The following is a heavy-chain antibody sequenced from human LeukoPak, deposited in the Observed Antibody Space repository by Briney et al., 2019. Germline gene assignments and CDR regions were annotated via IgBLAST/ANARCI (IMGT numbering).Heavy chain of an antibody. CDR2: IYHSGGT. CDR3: ARAVAGTRDWFDP. D-gene: IGHD6-19*01. J-gene: IGHJ5*02. Sequence: SETLSLTCAVSGYSISSGYYWGWIRQPPGKGLEWIGSIYHSGGTYYNPSLKSRITISVDTSKNRFSLNLTSVTAADTAVYYCARAVAGTRDWFDPWGQGTLVTVSS. V-gene: IGHV4-38-2*01. CDR1: GYSISSGYY.